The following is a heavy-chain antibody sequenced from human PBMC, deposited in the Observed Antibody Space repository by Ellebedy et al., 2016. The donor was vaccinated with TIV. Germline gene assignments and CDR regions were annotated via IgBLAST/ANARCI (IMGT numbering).Heavy chain of an antibody. CDR1: GYNFTSYD. J-gene: IGHJ6*02. CDR3: ARGPFMITFGGVIMDV. D-gene: IGHD3-16*02. Sequence: AASVTVSCKASGYNFTSYDINWVRQATGQGLEWMGWMNPNSGNTGYAQKFQGRVTMTRNTSITTAFMELSSLRSEDTAVYYCARGPFMITFGGVIMDVWGQGTTVTVSS. CDR2: MNPNSGNT. V-gene: IGHV1-8*01.